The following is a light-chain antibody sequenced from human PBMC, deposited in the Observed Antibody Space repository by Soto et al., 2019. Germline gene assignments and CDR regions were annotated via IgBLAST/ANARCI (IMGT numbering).Light chain of an antibody. CDR2: GAS. Sequence: MLTQSPSTLSLSPGERATLSCRASQSVSSTYLAWYQQKSGQAPRLLIYGASNRATGIPVRFSGSGSGTAFTHTIRRLEHEDLALYDCQQYDTSPLTFGEGTKVEFK. CDR1: QSVSSTY. V-gene: IGKV3-20*01. J-gene: IGKJ1*01. CDR3: QQYDTSPLT.